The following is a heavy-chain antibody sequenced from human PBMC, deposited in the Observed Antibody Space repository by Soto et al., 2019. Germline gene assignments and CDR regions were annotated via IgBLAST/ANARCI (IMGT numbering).Heavy chain of an antibody. CDR3: ARHRRITIIPWFDP. D-gene: IGHD3-3*01. CDR1: GGSFSGYY. J-gene: IGHJ5*02. Sequence: XTLSLPCAVYGGSFSGYYWSWIRQPPGKGLEWIGEINHSGSTKYNPSLKSRVTISVDTSKNQFSLKLSSVTSADTAVYYCARHRRITIIPWFDPWGQGTLGTVS. V-gene: IGHV4-34*01. CDR2: INHSGST.